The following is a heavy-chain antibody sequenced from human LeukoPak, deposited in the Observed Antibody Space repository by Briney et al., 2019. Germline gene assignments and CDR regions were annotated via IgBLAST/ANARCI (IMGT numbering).Heavy chain of an antibody. J-gene: IGHJ6*02. V-gene: IGHV4-4*07. CDR3: AREGPIYYYYGMDV. CDR1: GVSISSYY. CDR2: IYYSGST. Sequence: PSETLSLTCTVSGVSISSYYWRWIRQPAGKGLEWVGRIYYSGSTNYNPSLKSRVTMSVDTSKNQFSLKLSSVTAADTAVYYCAREGPIYYYYGMDVWGQGTTVTVSS.